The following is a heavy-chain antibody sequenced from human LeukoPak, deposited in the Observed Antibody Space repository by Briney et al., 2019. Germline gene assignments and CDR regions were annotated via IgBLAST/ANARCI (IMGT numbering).Heavy chain of an antibody. CDR1: GYTFTNYA. Sequence: ASVKVSCKASGYTFTNYAMNWVRQAPGQGLEWMGWMNTNTGNPTYAQGFTGRFVFSLDTSVSTAYLQISSLKTEDTAVYYCAVLSYDSSGYYYPFDYWGQGTLVTVSS. CDR2: MNTNTGNP. CDR3: AVLSYDSSGYYYPFDY. J-gene: IGHJ4*02. D-gene: IGHD3-22*01. V-gene: IGHV7-4-1*02.